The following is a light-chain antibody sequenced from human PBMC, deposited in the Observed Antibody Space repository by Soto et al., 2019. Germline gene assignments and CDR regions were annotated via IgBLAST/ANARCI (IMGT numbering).Light chain of an antibody. V-gene: IGKV3-20*01. CDR1: QSVSSSY. J-gene: IGKJ2*01. CDR3: HQYGSSPYT. CDR2: GAS. Sequence: EIVLTQSPGTLSLSPGERATLSCRASQSVSSSYLAWYQQKPGQAPRLLIYGASSRATGIPDRFSGSGSGTDFTLTISRLEPEEFAVYYCHQYGSSPYTFSQGTKLEIK.